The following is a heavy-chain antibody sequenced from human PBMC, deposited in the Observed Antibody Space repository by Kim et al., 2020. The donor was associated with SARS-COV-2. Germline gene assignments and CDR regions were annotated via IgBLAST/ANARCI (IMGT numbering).Heavy chain of an antibody. CDR1: GGSINNSSYY. D-gene: IGHD1-26*01. CDR2: VYYSGTT. CDR3: ARLRSGVGWFGP. V-gene: IGHV4-39*02. Sequence: SETLSLTCTVSGGSINNSSYYWGWIRQPPGKGLEWIGSVYYSGTTYYTPSLKSRVTISVDTSNNHFSLRLSPVTAADTAVYYCARLRSGVGWFGPWGQGT. J-gene: IGHJ5*02.